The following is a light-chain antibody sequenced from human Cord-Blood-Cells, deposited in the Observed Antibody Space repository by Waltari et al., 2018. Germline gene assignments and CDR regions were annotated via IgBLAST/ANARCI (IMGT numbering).Light chain of an antibody. V-gene: IGLV2-11*01. Sequence: QSALTQPRSVSGSPGQSVPIPCTGPSSDVGGYNYVPRYQQHPGKAPKLMIYDVSKRPSGVPDRFSGSKSGNTASLTISGLQAEDEADYYCCSYAGSYTSYVFGTGTKVTVL. CDR1: SSDVGGYNY. CDR2: DVS. J-gene: IGLJ1*01. CDR3: CSYAGSYTSYV.